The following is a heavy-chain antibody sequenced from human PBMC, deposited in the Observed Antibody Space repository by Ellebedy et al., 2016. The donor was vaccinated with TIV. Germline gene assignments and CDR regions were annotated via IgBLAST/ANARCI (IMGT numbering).Heavy chain of an antibody. Sequence: GESLKISCVASGFTFSSYAMSWVRQAPGKGLEWVSAISGSGGSTYYADSVKGRFTISRDNSKNTLYLQMNSLRAEDTAVYYCAKSRGIAAAGTPNWFDPWGQGTLVTVSS. J-gene: IGHJ5*02. CDR1: GFTFSSYA. CDR3: AKSRGIAAAGTPNWFDP. V-gene: IGHV3-23*01. D-gene: IGHD6-13*01. CDR2: ISGSGGST.